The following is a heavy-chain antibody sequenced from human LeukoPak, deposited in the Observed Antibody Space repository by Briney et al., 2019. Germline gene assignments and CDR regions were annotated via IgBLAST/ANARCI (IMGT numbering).Heavy chain of an antibody. D-gene: IGHD1-26*01. Sequence: PSETLSLTCAVYGGSFSGYYWSWIRQPPGEGLEWIGEINHSGSTNYNPSLKSRVTISVDTSKNQFSLKLSSVTAADTAVYYCARGFGITSGYSGSYYDYYYYYMDVWGKGTTVTVSS. V-gene: IGHV4-34*01. CDR2: INHSGST. CDR1: GGSFSGYY. J-gene: IGHJ6*03. CDR3: ARGFGITSGYSGSYYDYYYYYMDV.